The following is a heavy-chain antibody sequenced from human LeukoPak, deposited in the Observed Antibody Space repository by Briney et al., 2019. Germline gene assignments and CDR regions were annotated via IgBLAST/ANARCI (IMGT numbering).Heavy chain of an antibody. V-gene: IGHV4-31*03. CDR1: GGSISSGGYY. CDR3: ARDFCPFFWRVYYYYSYGMDV. J-gene: IGHJ6*02. Sequence: SQTLSLTCTVSGGSISSGGYYWSWIRQHPGKGLEWIGYIYYSGSTYYNPSLKSRVTISVDTSKNQFSLKLSSVTAADTAVYYCARDFCPFFWRVYYYYSYGMDVWGQGTTVTVSS. D-gene: IGHD3-3*01. CDR2: IYYSGST.